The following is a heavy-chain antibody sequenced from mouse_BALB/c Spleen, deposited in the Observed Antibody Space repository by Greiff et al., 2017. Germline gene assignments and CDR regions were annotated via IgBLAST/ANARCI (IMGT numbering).Heavy chain of an antibody. J-gene: IGHJ2*01. V-gene: IGHV7-3*02. D-gene: IGHD1-1*01. Sequence: EVHLVESGGGLVQPGGSLRLSCATSGFTFTDYYMSWVRQPPGKALEWLGFIRNKANGYTTEYSASVKGRFTISRDNSQSILYLQMNTLRAEDSATYYCARDYYGSSYYFDYWGQGTTRTVSS. CDR1: GFTFTDYY. CDR3: ARDYYGSSYYFDY. CDR2: IRNKANGYTT.